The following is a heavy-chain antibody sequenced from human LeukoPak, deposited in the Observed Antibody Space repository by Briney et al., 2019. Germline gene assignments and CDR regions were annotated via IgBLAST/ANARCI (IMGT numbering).Heavy chain of an antibody. V-gene: IGHV5-51*01. J-gene: IGHJ6*03. D-gene: IGHD3-10*01. Sequence: GESLKISCKGSGYSFTTYWIGWVRQMPGKGLEWIGIIYPGDSDTRYSPSFQGHVTFSVDKSISTAYLQLSSLKASDTAIYYCARQLNSDYYGSGYYRYYMDVWGKGTAVTVSS. CDR3: ARQLNSDYYGSGYYRYYMDV. CDR2: IYPGDSDT. CDR1: GYSFTTYW.